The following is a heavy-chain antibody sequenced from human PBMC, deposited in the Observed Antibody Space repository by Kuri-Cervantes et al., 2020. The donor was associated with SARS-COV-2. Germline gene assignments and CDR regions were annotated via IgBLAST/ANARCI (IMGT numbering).Heavy chain of an antibody. J-gene: IGHJ5*02. CDR1: GFTFSSYW. CDR2: INSDGSST. CDR3: ARGPLYSSSWYDWFDP. D-gene: IGHD6-13*01. V-gene: IGHV3-74*01. Sequence: GESLKISCAASGFTFSSYWMHWVRQAPGKGLVWVSRINSDGSSTSYADSAKGRFTISRDNAKNTLYLQMNSLRAEDTAVYYCARGPLYSSSWYDWFDPWGQGTLVTVSS.